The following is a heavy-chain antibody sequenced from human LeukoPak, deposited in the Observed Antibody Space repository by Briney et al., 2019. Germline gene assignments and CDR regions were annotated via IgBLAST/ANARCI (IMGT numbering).Heavy chain of an antibody. CDR2: IYSSGST. Sequence: SQTLSLTCTVSGVSFSSYYWSWIRQPPRKGLEWIGYIYSSGSTNYNPSLESRVTISLVTPKNQFSLKRSSVTAADTAVYYCAGIKIDYAPITLRPIYYFDYWGQGTLVTVSS. D-gene: IGHD3-16*01. V-gene: IGHV4-59*01. CDR3: AGIKIDYAPITLRPIYYFDY. J-gene: IGHJ4*02. CDR1: GVSFSSYY.